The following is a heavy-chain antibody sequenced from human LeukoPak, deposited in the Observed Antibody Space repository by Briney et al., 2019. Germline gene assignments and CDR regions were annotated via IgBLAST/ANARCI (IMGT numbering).Heavy chain of an antibody. V-gene: IGHV3-21*01. D-gene: IGHD3-10*01. Sequence: GGSLRLSCTVSGFTFSTYSMTWVRQAPGKGLEWLSSISSSTYIYSADSVKGRFTISRDNTKNSLYLQMNSLRAEDTAVYYCAKEVYGFGESFLSTVDYWGQGTLVTVSS. CDR2: ISSSTYI. J-gene: IGHJ4*02. CDR3: AKEVYGFGESFLSTVDY. CDR1: GFTFSTYS.